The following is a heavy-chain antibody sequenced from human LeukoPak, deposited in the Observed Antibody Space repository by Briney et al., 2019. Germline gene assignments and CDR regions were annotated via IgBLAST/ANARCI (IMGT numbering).Heavy chain of an antibody. V-gene: IGHV4-4*02. CDR3: AGLVGRYSSGLYYYYFDY. D-gene: IGHD3-22*01. CDR1: GDSINSLDL. CDR2: MYLSGTT. Sequence: SETLSLTCTVSGDSINSLDLWSWVRQPPGQGLEWIGEMYLSGTTHSNPSVKSRVTISIDKSKNQFFLNLSSVTAADTAVYYCAGLVGRYSSGLYYYYFDYWGQGTLVTVSS. J-gene: IGHJ4*02.